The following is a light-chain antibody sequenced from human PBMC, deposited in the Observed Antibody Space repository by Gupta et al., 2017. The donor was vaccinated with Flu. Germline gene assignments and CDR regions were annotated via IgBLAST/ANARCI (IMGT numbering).Light chain of an antibody. Sequence: PAPLSLSPGESATLSCRASQTVSTYLAWYQQKPGQAPRLLIYDTSTRATGIAARFSGSGSATDFTLTINNLEPEDSAVYYCQQRVIWPPTFGGGTKVEIK. J-gene: IGKJ4*01. CDR3: QQRVIWPPT. V-gene: IGKV3-11*01. CDR1: QTVSTY. CDR2: DTS.